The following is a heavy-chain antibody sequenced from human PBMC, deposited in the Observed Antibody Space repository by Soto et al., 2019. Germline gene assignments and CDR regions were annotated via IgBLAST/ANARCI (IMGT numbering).Heavy chain of an antibody. V-gene: IGHV3-53*01. J-gene: IGHJ3*02. CDR1: GFTVSSNY. CDR3: ATSHIVVVPAAHDAFDI. Sequence: GESLKISCAASGFTVSSNYMSWVRQAPGKGLEWVSVIYSGGSTYYADSVKGRFTISRDNSKNTLYLQMNSLRAEDTAVYYCATSHIVVVPAAHDAFDIWGQGTMVTVSS. D-gene: IGHD2-2*01. CDR2: IYSGGST.